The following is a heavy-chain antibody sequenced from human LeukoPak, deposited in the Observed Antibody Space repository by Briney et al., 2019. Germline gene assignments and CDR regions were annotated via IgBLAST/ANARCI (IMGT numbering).Heavy chain of an antibody. CDR3: ARAHPYYYDSSGYYPFDH. D-gene: IGHD3-22*01. Sequence: SVKVSCKASGGTFSSYAISWVRQAPGQGLEWMGGIIPIFGTANYAQKFQGRVTITADESTSTAYMELSSLRSEDTAVYYCARAHPYYYDSSGYYPFDHWGQGTLVTVSS. CDR1: GGTFSSYA. CDR2: IIPIFGTA. V-gene: IGHV1-69*13. J-gene: IGHJ4*02.